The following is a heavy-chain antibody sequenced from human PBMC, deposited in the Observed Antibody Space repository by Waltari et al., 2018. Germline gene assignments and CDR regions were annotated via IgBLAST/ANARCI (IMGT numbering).Heavy chain of an antibody. CDR1: GYTFTSYY. CDR2: INPSGGST. CDR3: ARSEFKIAAAGTIRY. D-gene: IGHD6-13*01. J-gene: IGHJ4*02. V-gene: IGHV1-46*01. Sequence: QVQLVQSGAEVKKPGASVKVSCKASGYTFTSYYMHRVRKAPGQGLEWMGIINPSGGSTSYAQKFQGRVTMTRDTSTSTVYMELSSLRSEDTAVYYCARSEFKIAAAGTIRYWGQGTLVTVSS.